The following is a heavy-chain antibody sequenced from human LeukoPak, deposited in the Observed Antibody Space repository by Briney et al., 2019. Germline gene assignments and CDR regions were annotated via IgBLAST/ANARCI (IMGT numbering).Heavy chain of an antibody. CDR3: AKLIRDYDFWSGSYRAQWFDP. CDR1: RFTFSSYA. D-gene: IGHD3-3*01. Sequence: GGSLRLSCAASRFTFSSYAMSWVRQAPGKGLEWASTVSGSGDSTDYAVSVKGRFTISRDNSKNTLYLQINSLRAEDTALYCCAKLIRDYDFWSGSYRAQWFDPWGQGTLVTVSS. CDR2: VSGSGDST. J-gene: IGHJ5*02. V-gene: IGHV3-23*01.